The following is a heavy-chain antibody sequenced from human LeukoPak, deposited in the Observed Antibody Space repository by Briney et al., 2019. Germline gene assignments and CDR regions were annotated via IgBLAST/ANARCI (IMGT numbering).Heavy chain of an antibody. CDR1: GFTFSDYY. J-gene: IGHJ6*03. V-gene: IGHV3-11*04. Sequence: PGGSLRLSCAASGFTFSDYYMSWIRQAPGKGLEWVSYTSSSGSTIYYADSVKGRFTISRDNAKNSLYLQMNSLRAEDTAVYYCARDRYCSSTTCYWNYYYYYMDVWGKGTTVTVSS. CDR3: ARDRYCSSTTCYWNYYYYYMDV. CDR2: TSSSGSTI. D-gene: IGHD2-2*01.